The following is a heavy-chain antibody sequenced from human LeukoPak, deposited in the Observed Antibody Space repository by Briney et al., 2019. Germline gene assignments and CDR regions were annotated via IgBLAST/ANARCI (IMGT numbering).Heavy chain of an antibody. J-gene: IGHJ4*02. D-gene: IGHD3-22*01. CDR3: ARVPGMNYYDRSGYLFDY. CDR2: IIPIFGTA. CDR1: GGTFSSYA. Sequence: VASVKVSCKASGGTFSSYAISWVRQAHGQGLEWMGGIIPIFGTANHAQKFQGRVTITADESTSTAYMELSSLRSEDTAVYYCARVPGMNYYDRSGYLFDYWGQGTLVAVSS. V-gene: IGHV1-69*01.